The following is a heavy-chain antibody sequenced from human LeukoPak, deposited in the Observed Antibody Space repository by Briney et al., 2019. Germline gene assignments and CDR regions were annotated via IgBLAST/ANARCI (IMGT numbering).Heavy chain of an antibody. CDR1: GGSISSGGYY. CDR3: ARRHHYYYYMDV. J-gene: IGHJ6*03. CDR2: IYYSGST. Sequence: SENLSLTCTVSGGSISSGGYYWSWIRQHPGKGLEWIGYIYYSGSTYYNPSLKSRVTISVDTSKNQFSLNLSSVTAADTAVYYCARRHHYYYYMDVWGKGTTVTVSS. V-gene: IGHV4-31*03.